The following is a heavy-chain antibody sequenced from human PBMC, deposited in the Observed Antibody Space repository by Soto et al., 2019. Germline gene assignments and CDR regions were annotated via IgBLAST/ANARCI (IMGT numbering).Heavy chain of an antibody. CDR1: GFTFSSYW. CDR3: ARDLRWLRFVNAFDI. V-gene: IGHV3-74*01. Sequence: EVQLVESGGGLVQPGGSLRLSCAASGFTFSSYWMHWVRQAPGKGLVWVSRINSDGSSTSYADSVKGRFTISRDNAKNTLYLQMNSLRAEDTAVYYCARDLRWLRFVNAFDIWGQGTMVTVSS. J-gene: IGHJ3*02. CDR2: INSDGSST. D-gene: IGHD5-12*01.